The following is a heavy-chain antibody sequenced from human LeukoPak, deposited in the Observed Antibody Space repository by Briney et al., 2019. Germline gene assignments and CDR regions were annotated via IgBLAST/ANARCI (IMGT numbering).Heavy chain of an antibody. Sequence: PGGSLRLSCAASGFTFSNYAMSWVRQAPGKGLEWVSGISGRGGSTYYADSVKGRFAISRDNSKNTLYLQLISPRAEDTAVYYCAKDGVGTTFGYYFDYWGQGALVTVSS. CDR3: AKDGVGTTFGYYFDY. CDR1: GFTFSNYA. D-gene: IGHD1-26*01. V-gene: IGHV3-23*01. CDR2: ISGRGGST. J-gene: IGHJ4*02.